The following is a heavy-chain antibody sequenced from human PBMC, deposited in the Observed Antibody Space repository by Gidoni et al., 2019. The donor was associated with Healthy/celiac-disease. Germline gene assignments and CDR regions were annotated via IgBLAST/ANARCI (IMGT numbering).Heavy chain of an antibody. Sequence: EVQLVESGGGLVQPGGSLRLSCAASGFTVSRTYMSWVRQAPGKGLEWVSVIYSGGSTYYADSVKGRFTISRHNSKNTLYLKMNSLRAEDTAVYYCASYCSGGSCPHPHPVVGAFDIWGQGTMVTVSS. CDR1: GFTVSRTY. J-gene: IGHJ3*02. CDR2: IYSGGST. V-gene: IGHV3-53*04. D-gene: IGHD2-15*01. CDR3: ASYCSGGSCPHPHPVVGAFDI.